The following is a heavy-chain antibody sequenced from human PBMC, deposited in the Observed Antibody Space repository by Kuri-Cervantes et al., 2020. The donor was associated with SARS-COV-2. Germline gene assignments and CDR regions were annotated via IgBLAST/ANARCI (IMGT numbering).Heavy chain of an antibody. CDR3: ARTRSPRNIAVWYFDL. Sequence: GGSLRLCCAASGFTFSSYAMSWVRQAPGKGLEWVSAISGSGGSTYYADSVKGRFTISRDNSKNTLYLQMNSLRAEGTAVYYCARTRSPRNIAVWYFDLWGRGTLVTVSS. CDR2: ISGSGGST. V-gene: IGHV3-23*01. CDR1: GFTFSSYA. D-gene: IGHD6-19*01. J-gene: IGHJ2*01.